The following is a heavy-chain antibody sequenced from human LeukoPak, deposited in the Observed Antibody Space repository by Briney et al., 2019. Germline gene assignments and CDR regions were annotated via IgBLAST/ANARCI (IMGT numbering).Heavy chain of an antibody. CDR3: ARGTSTWAAGLDY. CDR2: IKQDGSEK. CDR1: GFTFSTHW. J-gene: IGHJ4*02. Sequence: PGGSLRLSCAASGFTFSTHWMTWVRQAPGEGVEWVAHIKQDGSEKYYVDAVKGGVTISRDNAKNSLYLQMTSLRAEDTAVSYCARGTSTWAAGLDYWGQGTLVTVSS. D-gene: IGHD2-15*01. V-gene: IGHV3-7*04.